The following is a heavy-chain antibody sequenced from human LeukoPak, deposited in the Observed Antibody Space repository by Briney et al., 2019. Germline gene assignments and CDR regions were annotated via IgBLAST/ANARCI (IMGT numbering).Heavy chain of an antibody. CDR2: SNPNSGGT. V-gene: IGHV1-2*02. J-gene: IGHJ3*02. D-gene: IGHD3-10*01. CDR1: GYTFTDYY. Sequence: ASVKVSCKASGYTFTDYYIHWVRQVPGQGLEWMGWSNPNSGGTNYAQNFQGRVTMTRDTSISTAYMELSSLRSDDTAVYFCAREIFTMVRGVIIPHDAFDIWGQGTMVTVSS. CDR3: AREIFTMVRGVIIPHDAFDI.